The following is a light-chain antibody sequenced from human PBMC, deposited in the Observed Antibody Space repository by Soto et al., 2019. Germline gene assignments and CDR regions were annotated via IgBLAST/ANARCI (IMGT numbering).Light chain of an antibody. CDR3: QQAFSAPLT. J-gene: IGKJ4*01. V-gene: IGKV1-39*01. Sequence: DIQMTQSPTSLSAPVGDSVTLTCRASQNIKKFLNWYQQKPGTAPKLLIYTASSVQAGFPSRFSGSGSGTDFILTISNLQPEDFATYSCQQAFSAPLTFGGGTRVEI. CDR1: QNIKKF. CDR2: TAS.